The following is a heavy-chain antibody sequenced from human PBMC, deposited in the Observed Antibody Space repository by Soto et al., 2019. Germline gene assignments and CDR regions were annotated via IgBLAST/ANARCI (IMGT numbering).Heavy chain of an antibody. V-gene: IGHV3-23*01. CDR1: GFTFNNYA. CDR2: ISATGGST. Sequence: EVQVLDSGGGLVQPGGSLRLSCAASGFTFNNYAMNWVRQAPGKGLEWVATISATGGSTYYADSVKGRFTISRDNSKNTLYLQMNGLRVEDTAVYYCAKDRLAGNFVYWGQGTQVTVSS. J-gene: IGHJ4*02. CDR3: AKDRLAGNFVY.